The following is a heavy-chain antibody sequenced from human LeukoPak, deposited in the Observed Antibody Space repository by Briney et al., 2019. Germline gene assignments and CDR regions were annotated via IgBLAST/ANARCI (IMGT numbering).Heavy chain of an antibody. CDR2: IGTAGDT. CDR3: ARGHLPVVDGDGLSDAFDT. D-gene: IGHD2-15*01. CDR1: GFTFSNYD. V-gene: IGHV3-13*01. J-gene: IGHJ3*02. Sequence: GGSLRLSCAASGFTFSNYDMHWVRQPAGYGLEWVSAIGTAGDTYYPGSVKGRFTISRENGKNSLYLQMNSLRAEDTAVYYCARGHLPVVDGDGLSDAFDTWGQGTMVTVSS.